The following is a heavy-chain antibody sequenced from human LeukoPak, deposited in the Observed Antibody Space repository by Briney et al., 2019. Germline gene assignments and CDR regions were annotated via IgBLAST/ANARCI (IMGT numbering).Heavy chain of an antibody. D-gene: IGHD3-22*01. J-gene: IGHJ4*02. CDR2: IYYSGST. CDR3: ARVAYYYDSSGYYYFDY. Sequence: SETLSLTCTVSGGSISSYYWSWIRQPPGKGLEWIGHIYYSGSTNYNPSLKSRVTISVDTSKNQFSLKLSSVTAADTAVYYCARVAYYYDSSGYYYFDYWGQGTLVTVSS. CDR1: GGSISSYY. V-gene: IGHV4-59*01.